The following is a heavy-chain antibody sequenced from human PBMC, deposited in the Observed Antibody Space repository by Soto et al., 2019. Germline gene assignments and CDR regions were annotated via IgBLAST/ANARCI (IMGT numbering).Heavy chain of an antibody. CDR3: ARERGGYSYGDY. Sequence: QVQLVQSGAEVKKPGASVKVSCKASGYTFRSDGITGVRQAPGQRLEWMGWFNTYNGNTNYAQKFQGRVTMTTDTSTSTAYMETRSLRSDDTAVYHCARERGGYSYGDYWGQGALVTVSS. CDR2: FNTYNGNT. D-gene: IGHD5-18*01. CDR1: GYTFRSDG. J-gene: IGHJ4*02. V-gene: IGHV1-18*01.